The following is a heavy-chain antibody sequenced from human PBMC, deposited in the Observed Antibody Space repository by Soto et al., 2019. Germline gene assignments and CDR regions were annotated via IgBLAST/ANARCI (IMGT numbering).Heavy chain of an antibody. CDR3: AREVFDYYYYYGMDV. Sequence: GGSLRLSCAASGFTFSSYSMNWVRQAPGKGLEWVSSISSSSSYIYYADSVKGRFTISRDNAKNSLYLQMNSLRAEDTAVYYCAREVFDYYYYYGMDVWGQGTTVTVSS. CDR1: GFTFSSYS. V-gene: IGHV3-21*01. CDR2: ISSSSSYI. J-gene: IGHJ6*02.